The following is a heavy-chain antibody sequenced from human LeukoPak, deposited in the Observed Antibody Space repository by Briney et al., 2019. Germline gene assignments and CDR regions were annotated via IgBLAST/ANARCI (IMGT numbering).Heavy chain of an antibody. Sequence: GGSLRLSCAASGFTFSSYGMHWVRQAPGKGLEWVAVISYDGSNKYYADSVKGRFTISRDNSKNTLYLQMNSLRAEDTAVYYCAKDTRPYYYDSSHFDYWGQGTLVTVSS. CDR1: GFTFSSYG. D-gene: IGHD3-22*01. J-gene: IGHJ4*02. CDR2: ISYDGSNK. V-gene: IGHV3-30*18. CDR3: AKDTRPYYYDSSHFDY.